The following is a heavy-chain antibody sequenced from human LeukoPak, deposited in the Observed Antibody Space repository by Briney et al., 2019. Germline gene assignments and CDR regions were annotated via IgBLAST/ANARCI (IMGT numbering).Heavy chain of an antibody. J-gene: IGHJ4*02. D-gene: IGHD6-6*01. CDR1: GGSFSGYY. CDR3: ARGASRSSPFDY. CDR2: INHSGST. V-gene: IGHV4-34*01. Sequence: PSETLSLTCAVYGGSFSGYYWSWIRQPPGKGLEWIGEINHSGSTNYNPSLKSRVTISVDTSKNQFSPKLSAVTAADTAVYYCARGASRSSPFDYWGQGTLVTVSS.